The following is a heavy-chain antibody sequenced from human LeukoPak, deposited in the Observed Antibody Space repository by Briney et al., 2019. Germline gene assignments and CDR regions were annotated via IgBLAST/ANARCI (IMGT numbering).Heavy chain of an antibody. CDR2: INHSGST. D-gene: IGHD1-26*01. J-gene: IGHJ4*02. CDR3: ARGDVVVGVPD. CDR1: GGSFSGYY. Sequence: PSETLSLTCAVYGGSFSGYYWSWIRQPPGKGLEWIGEINHSGSTNYNPSLKGRVTISVDTSKNQFSLKLSSVTAADTAVYYCARGDVVVGVPDWGQGTLVTVSS. V-gene: IGHV4-34*01.